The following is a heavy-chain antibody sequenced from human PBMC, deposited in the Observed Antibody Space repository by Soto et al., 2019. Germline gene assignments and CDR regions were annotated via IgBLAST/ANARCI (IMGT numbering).Heavy chain of an antibody. CDR1: GFTFSSYG. D-gene: IGHD6-13*01. CDR3: GRDEYSSSWYPYSYGMDV. CDR2: IWYDGSNK. J-gene: IGHJ6*02. Sequence: QVQLVESGGGVVQPGRSLRLSCAASGFTFSSYGMHWVRQAPGKGLEWVAVIWYDGSNKYYADSVKGRFTISRDNSKNTLYLQMNSLRAEDTAVYYWGRDEYSSSWYPYSYGMDVWGQGTTVTVSS. V-gene: IGHV3-33*01.